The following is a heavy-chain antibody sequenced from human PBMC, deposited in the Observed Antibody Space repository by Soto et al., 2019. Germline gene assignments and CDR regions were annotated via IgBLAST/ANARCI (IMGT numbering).Heavy chain of an antibody. CDR3: AREYYALLAGRYFDP. D-gene: IGHD3-9*01. CDR2: VNTGNGDT. J-gene: IGHJ5*02. Sequence: QIHLVQSGADVKKPGASVTISCQTSGYSFTEFGLHWVRQAPGHRLEWLGWVNTGNGDTRYPQNLQGSITITRDTAATTAYMQLNSLRSEDTAVYYCAREYYALLAGRYFDPWGQGTLITVSS. CDR1: GYSFTEFG. V-gene: IGHV1-3*04.